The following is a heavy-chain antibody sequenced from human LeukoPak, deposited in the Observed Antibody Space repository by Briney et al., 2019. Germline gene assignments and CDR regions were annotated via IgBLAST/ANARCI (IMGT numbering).Heavy chain of an antibody. CDR2: LRGDGDT. J-gene: IGHJ4*02. Sequence: PGGSLRLSCVASGFIFSSYAMSWVRRAPARGLEWVSSLRGDGDTFYADSVMGRFTLSRDESRNTVYLHLNNLRVEDTAVYYCANASWVSTADAVLWGQGTVVTASS. V-gene: IGHV3-23*01. D-gene: IGHD3-16*01. CDR1: GFIFSSYA. CDR3: ANASWVSTADAVL.